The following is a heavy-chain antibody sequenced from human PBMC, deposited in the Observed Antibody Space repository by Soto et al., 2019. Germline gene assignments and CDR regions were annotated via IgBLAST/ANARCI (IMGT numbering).Heavy chain of an antibody. V-gene: IGHV1-18*01. CDR1: GYTFTIYG. Sequence: ASVKVSCKASGYTFTIYGISWVLQAPGQGLEWMGWISAYNGNTNYAQKLQGRVTMTTDTSTSTAYMELRSLRSDDTAVYYCARERGRFLEWSRVSWFAPWGKGTLVTVAS. CDR3: ARERGRFLEWSRVSWFAP. J-gene: IGHJ5*02. CDR2: ISAYNGNT. D-gene: IGHD3-3*01.